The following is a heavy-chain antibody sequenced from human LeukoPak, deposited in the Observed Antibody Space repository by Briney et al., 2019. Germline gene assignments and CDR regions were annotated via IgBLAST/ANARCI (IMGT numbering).Heavy chain of an antibody. D-gene: IGHD6-25*01. CDR3: AKDMGGSGRNWASNWFDP. V-gene: IGHV3-43*02. Sequence: GGSLRLSCAASGFTFDDYGMHWVRQAPGKGLEWVSLISGDGSSTYQADSVKGRFTISRDNSKNSLYLQMNSLRTEDTALYYCAKDMGGSGRNWASNWFDPWGQGTLVTVSS. J-gene: IGHJ5*02. CDR2: ISGDGSST. CDR1: GFTFDDYG.